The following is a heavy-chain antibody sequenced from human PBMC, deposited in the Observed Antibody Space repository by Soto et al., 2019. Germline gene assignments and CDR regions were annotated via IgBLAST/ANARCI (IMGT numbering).Heavy chain of an antibody. J-gene: IGHJ4*02. CDR3: ARAGGLGAVAADY. V-gene: IGHV4-30-2*01. Sequence: QLQLQESGSGLVKPSQTLSLTCAVSGGSISSGGYSWSWIRQPPGKGLEWIGDIYHSWSTYYNPSLTSRVTISVDRSKNQFSLKLSSVTAADTAVYYCARAGGLGAVAADYWGQGTLVTVSS. CDR2: IYHSWST. CDR1: GGSISSGGYS. D-gene: IGHD6-19*01.